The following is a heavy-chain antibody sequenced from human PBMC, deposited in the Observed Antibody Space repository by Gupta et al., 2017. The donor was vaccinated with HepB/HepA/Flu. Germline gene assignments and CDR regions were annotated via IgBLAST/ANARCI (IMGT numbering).Heavy chain of an antibody. CDR1: GFTVSSYA. J-gene: IGHJ4*02. CDR3: AKVIQCSGGSCYYFDY. Sequence: VQPGGFLRLSCAASGFTVSSYAMSWVRQAPGKGLEWVSAISGSGGNTYYEDSVKGRFTISRDNSKNTLYLQMNSLRGEDTAVYYCAKVIQCSGGSCYYFDYWGQGTLVTGSS. D-gene: IGHD2-15*01. V-gene: IGHV3-23*01. CDR2: ISGSGGNT.